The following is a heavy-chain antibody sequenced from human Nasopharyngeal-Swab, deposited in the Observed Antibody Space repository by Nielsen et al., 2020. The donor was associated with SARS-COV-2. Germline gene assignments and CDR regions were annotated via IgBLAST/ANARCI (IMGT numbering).Heavy chain of an antibody. CDR3: ASACSSTSCYGEGEN. CDR2: IYSGGST. J-gene: IGHJ4*02. CDR1: GFTVSSNY. Sequence: GGSLRLSCAASGFTVSSNYMSWVRQAPGKGLEWVSVIYSGGSTYYADSVKGRFTISRDNSKNTLYLQMNSLRAEDTAVYYCASACSSTSCYGEGENWGQETLVTVSS. V-gene: IGHV3-53*01. D-gene: IGHD2-2*01.